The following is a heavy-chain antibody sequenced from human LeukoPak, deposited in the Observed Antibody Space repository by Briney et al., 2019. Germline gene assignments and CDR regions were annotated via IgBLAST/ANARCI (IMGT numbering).Heavy chain of an antibody. CDR1: GFNFGIYS. V-gene: IGHV3-48*01. J-gene: IGHJ6*02. D-gene: IGHD3-16*02. Sequence: GGSLRLSCAASGFNFGIYSLNWVRQAPGKGLEWLSYISAGSTIYYADSVKGRFTISRDNANNLLYLQMNSLRAEDTAVYYCAREEFRVIAALYYYYGMDVWGQGTTVTVSS. CDR2: ISAGSTI. CDR3: AREEFRVIAALYYYYGMDV.